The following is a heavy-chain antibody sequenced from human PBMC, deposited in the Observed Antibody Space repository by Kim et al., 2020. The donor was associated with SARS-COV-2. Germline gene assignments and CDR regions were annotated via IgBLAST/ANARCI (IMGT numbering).Heavy chain of an antibody. CDR2: ISGSGGST. D-gene: IGHD3-10*01. CDR1: GFTFSSYA. J-gene: IGHJ6*02. Sequence: GGSLRLSCAASGFTFSSYAMSWVRQAPGKGLEWVSAISGSGGSTYYADSVKGRFTISRDNSKNTLYLQMNSLRAEDTAVYYCAKIPRNYRGVTPLADPYYYYGMDVWGQGTTVTVSS. CDR3: AKIPRNYRGVTPLADPYYYYGMDV. V-gene: IGHV3-23*01.